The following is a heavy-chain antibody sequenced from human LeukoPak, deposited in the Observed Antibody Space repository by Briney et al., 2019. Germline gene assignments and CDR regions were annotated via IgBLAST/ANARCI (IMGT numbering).Heavy chain of an antibody. CDR2: LSASGDYT. CDR3: VRDRAVRGVPRYNWFDP. Sequence: GGSLRLSCAGSGFSFSSYDMGWLRQAPGKGLEWVAALSASGDYTEYADSVKGRFTISRDTSQNTLILEMNSLRAEDTAVYYCVRDRAVRGVPRYNWFDPWGQGTLVTVSS. CDR1: GFSFSSYD. D-gene: IGHD3-10*01. J-gene: IGHJ5*02. V-gene: IGHV3-23*01.